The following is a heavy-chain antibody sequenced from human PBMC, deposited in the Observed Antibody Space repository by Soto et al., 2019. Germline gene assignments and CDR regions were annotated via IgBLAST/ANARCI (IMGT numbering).Heavy chain of an antibody. V-gene: IGHV3-13*05. D-gene: IGHD3-3*01. J-gene: IGHJ6*02. CDR2: IGTAGDP. CDR1: GFSFSSYD. CDR3: ARARVEFWSGTYYYYGMDV. Sequence: PGGSLRLSCAASGFSFSSYDTHWVRQAAGKGLEWVSAIGTAGDPYYPGSVQGRFSISRENAKNSLYLQMNSLRVGDTAVYYCARARVEFWSGTYYYYGMDVWGQGTTVTVSS.